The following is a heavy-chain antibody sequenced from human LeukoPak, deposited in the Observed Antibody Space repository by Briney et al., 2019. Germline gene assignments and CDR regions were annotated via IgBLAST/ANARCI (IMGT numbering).Heavy chain of an antibody. CDR3: ARYSARTTDSYYYYYYMDV. V-gene: IGHV1-2*02. Sequence: ASVKVSCKASGYTFTGYYMHWVRQAPGQGREWMGWINPNSGGTNYAQKFQGRVTMTRDTSISTAYMELSRLRSDDTAVYYCARYSARTTDSYYYYYYMDVWGKGTTVTVSS. D-gene: IGHD4-17*01. J-gene: IGHJ6*03. CDR1: GYTFTGYY. CDR2: INPNSGGT.